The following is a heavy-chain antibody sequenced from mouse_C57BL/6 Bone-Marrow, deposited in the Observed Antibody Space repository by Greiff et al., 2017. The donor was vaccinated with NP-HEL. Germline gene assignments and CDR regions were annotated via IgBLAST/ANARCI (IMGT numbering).Heavy chain of an antibody. V-gene: IGHV10-1*01. Sequence: DVQLVESGGGLVQPKGSLKLSCAASGFSFNTYAMNWVRQAPGKGLEWVARIRSKSNNYATYYADSVKDRFTISRDDSESMLYLQMNNLKTEDTAMYYCVRQEGVYGKGGYAMDYWGQGTSVTVSS. CDR1: GFSFNTYA. D-gene: IGHD2-1*01. CDR3: VRQEGVYGKGGYAMDY. CDR2: IRSKSNNYAT. J-gene: IGHJ4*01.